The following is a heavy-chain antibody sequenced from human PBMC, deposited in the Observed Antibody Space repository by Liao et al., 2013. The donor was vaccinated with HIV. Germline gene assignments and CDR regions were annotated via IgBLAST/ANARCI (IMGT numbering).Heavy chain of an antibody. J-gene: IGHJ6*03. Sequence: QVHLQQWGPGLVKPSETLSLTCTVSGGSINSDYWGWIRQPPGKGLEWIGYISHSGNTNNNPSLKSRVTISVDLSKNEFSLKLSSVTAADTAVYYCARAFTGYCSSTSCYYYMDVWGKGTTVTVSS. CDR2: ISHSGNT. V-gene: IGHV4-59*01. CDR1: GGSINSDY. CDR3: ARAFTGYCSSTSCYYYMDV. D-gene: IGHD2-2*01.